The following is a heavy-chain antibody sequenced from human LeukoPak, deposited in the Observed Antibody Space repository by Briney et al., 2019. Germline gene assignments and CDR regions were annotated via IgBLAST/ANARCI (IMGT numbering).Heavy chain of an antibody. CDR3: ARGVNGAYYVDY. CDR2: ITFSSSHI. D-gene: IGHD2-21*02. Sequence: GGSLRLSCAASGFTFNGYVMTWVRQAPGKGLECVSSITFSSSHIYYADSVKGRFTISRDNAKNTLYLQMNSLRAEDTAVYYCARGVNGAYYVDYWGQGTLVTVSS. V-gene: IGHV3-21*01. CDR1: GFTFNGYV. J-gene: IGHJ4*02.